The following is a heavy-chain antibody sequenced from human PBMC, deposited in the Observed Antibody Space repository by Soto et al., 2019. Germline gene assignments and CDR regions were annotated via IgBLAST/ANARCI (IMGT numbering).Heavy chain of an antibody. J-gene: IGHJ4*02. D-gene: IGHD4-17*01. V-gene: IGHV4-39*01. Sequence: QLQLQESGPGLVKPSETLSLTCTVSGGSIASKTYYWGWIRQSPGEGLEWIGTIYYSGYTYYNPSLKSRVTVSVDTSKNQFSLRMSSVTAADTAVYYCARSTVTRYVDYWGQGALVTVSS. CDR3: ARSTVTRYVDY. CDR2: IYYSGYT. CDR1: GGSIASKTYY.